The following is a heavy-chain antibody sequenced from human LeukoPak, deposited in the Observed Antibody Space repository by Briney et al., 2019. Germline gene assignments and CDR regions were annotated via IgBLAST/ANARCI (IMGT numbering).Heavy chain of an antibody. J-gene: IGHJ4*02. CDR3: ASLGVYYYGSGSYYPPYYFDY. CDR1: GYSISSGYY. D-gene: IGHD3-10*01. CDR2: IYHSGST. Sequence: ASETLSLTCTVSGYSISSGYYWGWIRQPPGKWLEWIGSIYHSGSTYYNPSLKSRVTISVDTSKNQFSLKLSSVTAADTAVYYCASLGVYYYGSGSYYPPYYFDYWGQGTLVTVSS. V-gene: IGHV4-38-2*02.